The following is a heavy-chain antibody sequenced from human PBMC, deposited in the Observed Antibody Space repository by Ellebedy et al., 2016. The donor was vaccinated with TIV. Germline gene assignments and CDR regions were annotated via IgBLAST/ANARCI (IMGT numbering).Heavy chain of an antibody. V-gene: IGHV3-23*01. J-gene: IGHJ4*02. CDR3: AKDLSTYIPLAGSFDY. CDR2: ISGSGGGT. Sequence: GESLKISXAASGFTFSNYGMSWVRQAPGKGLEWVSYISGSGGGTYYADSVKGRFTISRDRSKNTLYLQMDSLRAEDTAVYYCAKDLSTYIPLAGSFDYWGQGTLVTVSS. D-gene: IGHD6-19*01. CDR1: GFTFSNYG.